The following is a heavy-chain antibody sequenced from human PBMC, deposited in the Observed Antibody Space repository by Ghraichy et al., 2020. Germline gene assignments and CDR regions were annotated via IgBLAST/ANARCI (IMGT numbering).Heavy chain of an antibody. CDR2: IKQEGSAK. CDR1: GFTFSSYA. D-gene: IGHD3-22*01. J-gene: IGHJ4*02. V-gene: IGHV3-7*01. CDR3: ARDLFYFDNSGYYASDY. Sequence: LSLTCAASGFTFSSYAMSWVRQAPGKGLEWVANIKQEGSAKHYVDSVKGRFTISRDNAKNSLYLQMSSLRAEDTAVYYCARDLFYFDNSGYYASDYWGQGILVTVSS.